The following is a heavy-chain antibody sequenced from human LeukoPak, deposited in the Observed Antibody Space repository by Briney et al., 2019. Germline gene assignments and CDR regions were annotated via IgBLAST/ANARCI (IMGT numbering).Heavy chain of an antibody. V-gene: IGHV4-59*12. D-gene: IGHD4-17*01. CDR3: AREGKDGDYANWFDP. CDR2: IYYSGST. J-gene: IGHJ5*02. CDR1: GGSISSYY. Sequence: SETLSLTCTVSGGSISSYYWSWIRQPPGKGLEWIGSIYYSGSTYYNPSLKSRVTISVDTSKNQFSLKLSSVTAADTAVYYCAREGKDGDYANWFDPWGQGTLVTVSS.